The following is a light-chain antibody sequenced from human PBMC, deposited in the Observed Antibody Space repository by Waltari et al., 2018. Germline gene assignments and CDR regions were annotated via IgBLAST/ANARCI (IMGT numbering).Light chain of an antibody. V-gene: IGKV3-15*01. CDR1: QSVTSK. Sequence: EIVMTQSPDTLSVSPGERATLSCRASQSVTSKLAWYQQKPGQAPRLLFYGASTRATGIPARFSGSGSGTEFTLTISSLQSEDFAVYYCQQYNNWPRTFGGGTKVEIK. CDR2: GAS. CDR3: QQYNNWPRT. J-gene: IGKJ4*01.